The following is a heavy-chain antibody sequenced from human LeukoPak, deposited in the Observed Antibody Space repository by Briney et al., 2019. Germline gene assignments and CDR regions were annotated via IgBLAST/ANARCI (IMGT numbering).Heavy chain of an antibody. CDR2: IYYSGST. CDR3: AREEDDSSGFDY. J-gene: IGHJ4*02. Sequence: PSETLSLTCTVSGXSISSYYWSWIRQPPGKGREWIGYIYYSGSTNYNPSLKGRVTISVDTSKNQFSLKLSSVTAADTAVYYCAREEDDSSGFDYWGQGTLVTVSS. V-gene: IGHV4-59*12. CDR1: GXSISSYY. D-gene: IGHD3-22*01.